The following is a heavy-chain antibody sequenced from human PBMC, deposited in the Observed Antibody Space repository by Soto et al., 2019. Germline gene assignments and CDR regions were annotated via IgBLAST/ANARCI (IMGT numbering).Heavy chain of an antibody. Sequence: GGSLRLSCAASGFTFSSYGMHWVRQAPGKGLEWVAVISYDGSNKYYADSVKGRFTISRDNSKNTLYLQMNSLRAEDTAVYYCAKDTRGRYHYYYGMDVWGQGTTVTVSS. D-gene: IGHD3-16*01. J-gene: IGHJ6*02. CDR1: GFTFSSYG. V-gene: IGHV3-30*18. CDR2: ISYDGSNK. CDR3: AKDTRGRYHYYYGMDV.